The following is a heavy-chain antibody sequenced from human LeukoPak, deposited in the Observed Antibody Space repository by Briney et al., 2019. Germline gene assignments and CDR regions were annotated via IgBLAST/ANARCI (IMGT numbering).Heavy chain of an antibody. D-gene: IGHD3-10*01. CDR1: GGSISSYY. Sequence: SETLSLTCTVSGGSISSYYWSWIRQPPGKGLEWIGYIYYSGSTNYNPSLKSRVTISVDTSKNQFSLKLSSVTAADTAVYYCARATYYYGSGSPTDLPYYYYYMDVWGKGTTVTISS. J-gene: IGHJ6*03. CDR2: IYYSGST. CDR3: ARATYYYGSGSPTDLPYYYYYMDV. V-gene: IGHV4-59*01.